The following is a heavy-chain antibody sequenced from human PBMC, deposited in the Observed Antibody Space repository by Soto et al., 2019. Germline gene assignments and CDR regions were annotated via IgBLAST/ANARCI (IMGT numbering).Heavy chain of an antibody. Sequence: GASVKVSCKASGYNFIDYSINWVRQTPRQRLECMGWKNPNNAHTPHAQKTQSRVSLTRDTSINTVYMELSSLTTGDTAVYFCARRIPDGKFDSWGRGTQVTVSS. V-gene: IGHV1-8*01. D-gene: IGHD1-1*01. CDR3: ARRIPDGKFDS. CDR1: GYNFIDYS. J-gene: IGHJ4*02. CDR2: KNPNNAHT.